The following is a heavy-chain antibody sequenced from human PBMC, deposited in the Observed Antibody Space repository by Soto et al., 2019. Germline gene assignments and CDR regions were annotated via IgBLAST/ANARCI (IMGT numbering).Heavy chain of an antibody. CDR1: GYTFTSYY. D-gene: IGHD2-2*01. CDR3: ASDIVVVPAATAEYFQH. Sequence: ASVKVSCKASGYTFTSYYMHWVRQAPGQGLEWMGIINPSGGSTSYAQKFQGRVTMTRDTSTSTVYMELSSLRSEDTAVYYCASDIVVVPAATAEYFQHWGQGTLVTVSS. J-gene: IGHJ1*01. V-gene: IGHV1-46*03. CDR2: INPSGGST.